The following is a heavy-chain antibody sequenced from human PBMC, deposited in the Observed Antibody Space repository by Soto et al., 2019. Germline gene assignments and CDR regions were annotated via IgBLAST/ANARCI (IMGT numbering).Heavy chain of an antibody. J-gene: IGHJ6*02. D-gene: IGHD2-2*03. CDR3: ARLNGYCISTNCHGYYGMDV. CDR1: SGFVSSSSYS. CDR2: IYSSENT. Sequence: QLQVQESGPGLVKPSETLSLTCSVSSGFVSSSSYSWGWIRQSPGKGLEWIGTIYSSENTYYNPSLLSRVTISVDTSKNEFSLRLSSVTAADTAVYYCARLNGYCISTNCHGYYGMDVWGQGTTVTVSS. V-gene: IGHV4-39*01.